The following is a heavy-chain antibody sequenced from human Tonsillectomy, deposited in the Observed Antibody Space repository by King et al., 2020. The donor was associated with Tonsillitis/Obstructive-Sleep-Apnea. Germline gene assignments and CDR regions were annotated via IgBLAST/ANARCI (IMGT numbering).Heavy chain of an antibody. J-gene: IGHJ6*03. D-gene: IGHD4-11*01. Sequence: VQLVESGGGLVQPGGSLRLSCAASGFTFTNYAMSWVRQAPGKGLECVSAISGSGGSTYYADSVKGRFTISRDNSKNTLYLQMNSLRAEDTAVYYCAKVGTTITTYYYYYMDVWGKGTTVTVSS. CDR1: GFTFTNYA. V-gene: IGHV3-23*04. CDR3: AKVGTTITTYYYYYMDV. CDR2: ISGSGGST.